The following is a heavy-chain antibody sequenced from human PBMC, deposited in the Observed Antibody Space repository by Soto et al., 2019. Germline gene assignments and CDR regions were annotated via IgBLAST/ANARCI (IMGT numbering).Heavy chain of an antibody. CDR1: VFAFDNG. J-gene: IGHJ4*02. CDR3: VSWVTAHFDN. Sequence: GGALLLSCAPSVFAFDNGMTWGRQAPGKGLECISTVNYSGNSQHYADSVKGRFTISRDKSRDTIALQMSNLRAEDTALYYCVSWVTAHFDNWGQGTMVTVSS. D-gene: IGHD2-21*02. V-gene: IGHV3-23*05. CDR2: VNYSGNSQ.